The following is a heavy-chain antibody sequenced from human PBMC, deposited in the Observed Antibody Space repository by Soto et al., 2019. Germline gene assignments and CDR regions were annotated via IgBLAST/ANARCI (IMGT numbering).Heavy chain of an antibody. J-gene: IGHJ4*02. CDR1: GYTFSDYY. CDR2: IDTSGTKI. D-gene: IGHD3-3*01. CDR3: ASHYDMWSGYLSPVDY. Sequence: QVQLVESGGDLVKPGGSLRLSCAASGYTFSDYYMSWIRQAPGKGLEWISYIDTSGTKIYYADSVKGRFTITRDNAKNSLYLVMNSLRDEDTAVYYCASHYDMWSGYLSPVDYWRQGTLVTVSS. V-gene: IGHV3-11*01.